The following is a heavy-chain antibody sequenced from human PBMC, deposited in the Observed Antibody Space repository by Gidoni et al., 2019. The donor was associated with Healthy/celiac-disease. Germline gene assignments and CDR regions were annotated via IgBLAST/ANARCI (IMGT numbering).Heavy chain of an antibody. CDR1: GFTFSSYG. Sequence: QVQLVESGGGVVQPGRSLRLPCAASGFTFSSYGMHWVRQAPGKGLEWVAVISYDGSNKYYADSVKGRFTISRDNSKNTLYLQMNSLRAEDTAVYYCAKERIAVAAFDYWGQGTLVTVSS. CDR3: AKERIAVAAFDY. J-gene: IGHJ4*02. V-gene: IGHV3-30*18. CDR2: ISYDGSNK. D-gene: IGHD6-19*01.